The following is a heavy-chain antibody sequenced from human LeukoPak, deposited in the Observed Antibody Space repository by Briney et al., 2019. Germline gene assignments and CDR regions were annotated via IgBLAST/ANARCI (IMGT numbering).Heavy chain of an antibody. CDR2: IRSKANSYAT. V-gene: IGHV3-73*01. CDR1: GFTFSGSA. J-gene: IGHJ3*02. D-gene: IGHD5-24*01. Sequence: GSLRLSCAASGFTFSGSAMHWVRQASGEGLEWVGRIRSKANSYATAYAASVKGRFTISREDSKNTAYLPMNSLKTEDTAVYYCTRLSRDGYNFRLIPGPQYAFDTWGQGTMVTVSS. CDR3: TRLSRDGYNFRLIPGPQYAFDT.